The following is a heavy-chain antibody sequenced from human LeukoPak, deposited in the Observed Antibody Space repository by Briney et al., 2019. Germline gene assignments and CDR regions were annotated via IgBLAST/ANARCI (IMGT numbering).Heavy chain of an antibody. CDR1: GSTFSSYA. J-gene: IGHJ5*02. V-gene: IGHV3-23*01. CDR2: ISGSGGST. D-gene: IGHD6-6*01. Sequence: GGSLRLSRAASGSTFSSYAMSWVRQAPGKGLEWVSAISGSGGSTYYADSVKGRFTISRDNSKNTLYLQMNSLRAEDTAVYYCAKQEYSTPRGWFDPWGQGTLVTVSS. CDR3: AKQEYSTPRGWFDP.